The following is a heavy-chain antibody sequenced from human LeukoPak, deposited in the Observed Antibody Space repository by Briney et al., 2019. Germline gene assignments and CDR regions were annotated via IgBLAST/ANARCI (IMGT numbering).Heavy chain of an antibody. D-gene: IGHD3-3*01. J-gene: IGHJ3*02. CDR1: GFTFSDYY. CDR3: AKDARLFGVVIIPDAFDI. CDR2: ISGRGNTI. V-gene: IGHV3-11*01. Sequence: PGGSLRLSCAASGFTFSDYYMSWIRQAPGKGLEWVSYISGRGNTIYYADSVKGRFTISRDNAKNSLYLQMNSLRAEDMALYYCAKDARLFGVVIIPDAFDIWGQGTMVTVSS.